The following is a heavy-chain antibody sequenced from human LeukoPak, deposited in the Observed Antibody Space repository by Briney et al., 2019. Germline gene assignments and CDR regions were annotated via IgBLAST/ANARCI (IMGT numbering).Heavy chain of an antibody. D-gene: IGHD2-8*02. V-gene: IGHV4-4*02. J-gene: IGHJ4*02. CDR1: IDSTRGNY. CDR2: VHRSGRT. Sequence: PSETLSLTCAVSIDSTRGNYWSWVRQSPGKGLEWIGEVHRSGRTNYMPSLKSRITISIDNSKDQISLDLASVTAADTAVYYCATEILGAPTPGAYWGQGTLVTVSS. CDR3: ATEILGAPTPGAY.